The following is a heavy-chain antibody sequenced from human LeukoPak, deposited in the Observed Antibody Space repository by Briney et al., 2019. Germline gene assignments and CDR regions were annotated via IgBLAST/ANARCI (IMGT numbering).Heavy chain of an antibody. D-gene: IGHD6-6*01. CDR2: ISISGDRT. CDR3: AKQSTARSLGE. Sequence: GGSLRLSCAASGFTFSSFAMSWLRQAPGKGLEWVSGISISGDRTYYADSVRGRFTISRGNSKNTLYLQMNNLRGDDTAVYYCAKQSTARSLGEGGQGTLVTVSS. CDR1: GFTFSSFA. V-gene: IGHV3-23*01. J-gene: IGHJ4*02.